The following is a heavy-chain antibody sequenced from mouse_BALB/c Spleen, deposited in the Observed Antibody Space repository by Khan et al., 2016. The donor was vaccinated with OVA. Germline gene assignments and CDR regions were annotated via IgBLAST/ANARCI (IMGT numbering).Heavy chain of an antibody. CDR1: GYLITSDYA. CDR3: AMGRTY. J-gene: IGHJ3*01. D-gene: IGHD4-1*01. Sequence: EVQLQESGPGLVKPSQSLSLTCTVTGYLITSDYAWNWIRQFPGNKLEWMGYISYSGRTSYNPSLKSRISVTRDTSKNQFFLQLNSVTTEDTATYYCAMGRTYWGQGTLVTVSA. V-gene: IGHV3-2*02. CDR2: ISYSGRT.